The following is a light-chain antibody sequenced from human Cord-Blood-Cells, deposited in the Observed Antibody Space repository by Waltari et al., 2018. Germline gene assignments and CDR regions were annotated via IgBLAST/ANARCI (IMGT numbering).Light chain of an antibody. CDR1: QSLLHSNCYNY. V-gene: IGKV2-28*01. J-gene: IGKJ1*01. CDR3: MQALQTPRT. Sequence: DIVMTQSPLSLPVTPGEPASISCRSSQSLLHSNCYNYLDWYRQKPGQSPQLLIYLGSNLASGVPDRFSGSGSGTDFTLKISRVEAGDVGVYYCMQALQTPRTFGQGTKVEIK. CDR2: LGS.